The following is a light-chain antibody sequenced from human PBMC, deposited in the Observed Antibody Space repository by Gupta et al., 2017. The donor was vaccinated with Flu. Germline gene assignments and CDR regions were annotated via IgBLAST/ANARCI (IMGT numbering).Light chain of an antibody. J-gene: IGLJ3*02. CDR2: DDS. V-gene: IGLV3-21*03. CDR1: NSGSKS. CDR3: QVWDSSSDHRV. Sequence: GKTARITCGGNNSGSKSVHWYQQKPGQAPVLVVYDDSDRPSGIPERFSGSNSGNTATLTISRVEAGDEADYYCQVWDSSSDHRVFGGGTKLTVL.